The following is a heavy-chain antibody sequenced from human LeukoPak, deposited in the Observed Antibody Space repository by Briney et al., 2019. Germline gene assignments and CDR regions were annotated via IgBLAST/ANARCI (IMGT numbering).Heavy chain of an antibody. D-gene: IGHD3-22*01. V-gene: IGHV4-34*01. CDR1: GGSFSGYY. Sequence: SETLSLTCAVYGGSFSGYYWSWIRQPPGKGLEWIGEINHSGSTNYNPSLKSRVTISADTSKNQFSLKLSSVTAADTAVYYCARGPYYYDSSGYYRYYYGMDVWGQGTTVTVSS. CDR3: ARGPYYYDSSGYYRYYYGMDV. CDR2: INHSGST. J-gene: IGHJ6*02.